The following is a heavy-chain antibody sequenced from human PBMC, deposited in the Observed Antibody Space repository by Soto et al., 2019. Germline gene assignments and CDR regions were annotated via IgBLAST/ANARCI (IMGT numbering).Heavy chain of an antibody. V-gene: IGHV1-3*01. D-gene: IGHD5-12*01. CDR1: GYTFTSYA. CDR2: INAGNGNT. J-gene: IGHJ4*02. Sequence: ASVKVSCKASGYTFTSYAMHWVRQAPGQRLEWMGWINAGNGNTKYSQKFQGRVTITRDTSASTAYMELSSLRSEDTAVYYCARDPSGYDLPAYRAQRTPVTVSS. CDR3: ARDPSGYDLPAY.